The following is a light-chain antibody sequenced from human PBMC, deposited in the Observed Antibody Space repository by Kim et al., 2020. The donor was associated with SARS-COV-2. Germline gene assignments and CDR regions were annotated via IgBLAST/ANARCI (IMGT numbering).Light chain of an antibody. J-gene: IGKJ5*01. CDR1: HDIRND. Sequence: ASVGDRVTITCRASHDIRNDLGWYQQNPGRAPKRLNYGASSLQSGVPSRFSGSGTGTEFTLTIITVQPEDLATYFCLQHSTYPITFGQGTRLEIK. V-gene: IGKV1-17*01. CDR3: LQHSTYPIT. CDR2: GAS.